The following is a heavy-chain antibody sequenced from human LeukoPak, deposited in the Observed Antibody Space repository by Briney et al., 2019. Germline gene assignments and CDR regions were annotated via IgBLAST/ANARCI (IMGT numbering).Heavy chain of an antibody. CDR3: AREGYSQGYYMDV. D-gene: IGHD5-24*01. J-gene: IGHJ6*03. CDR2: LYTSGST. Sequence: SETLSLTCTVSGASINSGSFYWVWIRQTAGKGLEWIGRLYTSGSTKNNPSLRSRVSISADTSKNQFSLNLTSVTAADTAVYYCAREGYSQGYYMDVWGKVTTVTVSS. CDR1: GASINSGSFY. V-gene: IGHV4-61*02.